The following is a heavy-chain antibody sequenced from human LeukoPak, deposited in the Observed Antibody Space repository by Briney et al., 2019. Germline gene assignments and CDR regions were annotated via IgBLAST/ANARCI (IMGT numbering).Heavy chain of an antibody. Sequence: ASVKVSCKASGYTFTGYYMHWVRQAPGQGLEWMGWINPNSDGTNYAQKFQGRVTMTRDTSISTAYMELSRLRSDDTAVYYCARGEACSSTSCYYWFDPWGQGTLVTVSS. D-gene: IGHD2-2*01. V-gene: IGHV1-2*02. CDR1: GYTFTGYY. CDR3: ARGEACSSTSCYYWFDP. J-gene: IGHJ5*02. CDR2: INPNSDGT.